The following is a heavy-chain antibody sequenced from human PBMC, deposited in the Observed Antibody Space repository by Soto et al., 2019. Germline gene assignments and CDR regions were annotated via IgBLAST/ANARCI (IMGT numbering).Heavy chain of an antibody. V-gene: IGHV3-30*18. Sequence: QVQLVESGGGVVQPGRSLRLSCAASGFTFSSYGMHWVRQAPGKGLEWVAVISYDGSNKYYADSVKGRFTISRDNSKNTLYLQMNSLRAEDTGVYYCAKGLGSGWDRDYYYYYGMDVWGQGTTVTVSS. CDR2: ISYDGSNK. J-gene: IGHJ6*02. D-gene: IGHD6-19*01. CDR3: AKGLGSGWDRDYYYYYGMDV. CDR1: GFTFSSYG.